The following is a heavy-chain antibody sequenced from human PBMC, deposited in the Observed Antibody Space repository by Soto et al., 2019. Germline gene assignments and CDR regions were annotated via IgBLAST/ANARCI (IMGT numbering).Heavy chain of an antibody. D-gene: IGHD6-19*01. V-gene: IGHV4-39*01. CDR2: IYYSGST. CDR1: GGSISSSSYY. J-gene: IGHJ6*02. CDR3: ARPSSGSDYYYYGMDV. Sequence: SETLSLTCTVSGGSISSSSYYWGWIRQPPGKGLEWIGSIYYSGSTYYNPSLKSRVTISVDTSKNQFSLKLSSVTAADTAVYYCARPSSGSDYYYYGMDVWGQGTTVTVS.